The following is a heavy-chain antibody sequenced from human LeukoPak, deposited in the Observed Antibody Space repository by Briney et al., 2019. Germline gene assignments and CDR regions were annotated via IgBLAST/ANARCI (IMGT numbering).Heavy chain of an antibody. CDR2: INPNSANT. V-gene: IGHV1-8*03. Sequence: GASVKVSCKASGYTFTGYYMHWVRQAPGQGLEWMGWINPNSANTGYAQKFQGRVTITRNTSIGTAFMELSSLRSEDTAVYYCARGNRGVILTAMRGNWFDAWGQGTLVTVSS. J-gene: IGHJ5*02. D-gene: IGHD2-21*02. CDR3: ARGNRGVILTAMRGNWFDA. CDR1: GYTFTGYY.